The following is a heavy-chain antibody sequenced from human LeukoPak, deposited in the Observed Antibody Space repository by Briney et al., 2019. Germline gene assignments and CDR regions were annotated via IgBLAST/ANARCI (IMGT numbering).Heavy chain of an antibody. Sequence: GGSLRLSCAASGFTFSNAWMSWVRQAPGKGLEWVGRIKRKTDGGTTDYAAPVKGRFTISRDDSKNTLYLQMNSLQTEDTAVYYCTTESYDFWSAISGGNYSGQGTLVTVSS. CDR2: IKRKTDGGTT. J-gene: IGHJ4*02. CDR3: TTESYDFWSAISGGNY. D-gene: IGHD3-3*01. V-gene: IGHV3-15*01. CDR1: GFTFSNAW.